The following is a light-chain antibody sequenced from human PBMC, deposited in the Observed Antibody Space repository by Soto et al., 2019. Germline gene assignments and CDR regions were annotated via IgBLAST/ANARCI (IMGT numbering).Light chain of an antibody. J-gene: IGLJ1*01. CDR3: QSYDSSLSGSNV. CDR1: SSNIGAGYD. V-gene: IGLV1-40*01. Sequence: QSVLTQPPSVSGSPGQRVTISCPGSSSNIGAGYDVHWYQQLPGTAPKLLIYGNSNRPSGVPDRFPGSKSGTSASLAITGLQAEDEADYYCQSYDSSLSGSNVFGTGTKVTVL. CDR2: GNS.